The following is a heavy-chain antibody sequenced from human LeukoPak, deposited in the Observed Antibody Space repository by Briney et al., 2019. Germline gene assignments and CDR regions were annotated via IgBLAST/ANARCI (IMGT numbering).Heavy chain of an antibody. CDR2: IYHSGST. CDR1: GYSISSGYY. J-gene: IGHJ4*02. V-gene: IGHV4-38-2*02. Sequence: SETLSLTCAVSGYSISSGYYWGWIRQPPGKGLEWIGSIYHSGSTYYNPSLKSRVTISVDTSKNQFSLKLGSVTAADTAVYYCARESEFDYWGQGTLVTVSS. CDR3: ARESEFDY.